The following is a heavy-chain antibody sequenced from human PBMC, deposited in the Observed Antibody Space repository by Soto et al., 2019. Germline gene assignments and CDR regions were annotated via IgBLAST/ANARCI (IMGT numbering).Heavy chain of an antibody. J-gene: IGHJ6*02. V-gene: IGHV1-46*01. CDR3: VSMDV. CDR1: GYTFTSYY. Sequence: GASVKVSCKAAGYTFTSYYMRWVRQAPGQGLEWMGRINPIGGIANYAQKFQGRVTITTDTSTSTAYMELSSLRSEDTAVYYCVSMDVWGQGTTVTVSS. CDR2: INPIGGIA.